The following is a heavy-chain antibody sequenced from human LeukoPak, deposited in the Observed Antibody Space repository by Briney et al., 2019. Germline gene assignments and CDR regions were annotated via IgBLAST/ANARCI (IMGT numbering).Heavy chain of an antibody. V-gene: IGHV1-18*01. D-gene: IGHD1-1*01. CDR1: GYTFTNYF. CDR3: ARDRYNWNGYYYYYMDV. CDR2: ISAYNGDT. Sequence: ASVKLSCKASGYTFTNYFITWVRHAPGQGLEWMGWISAYNGDTNYGQKLQGRVTMTTDTSTRTAYMELRSLTSDDTAVYYCARDRYNWNGYYYYYMDVWGKGTTVTISS. J-gene: IGHJ6*03.